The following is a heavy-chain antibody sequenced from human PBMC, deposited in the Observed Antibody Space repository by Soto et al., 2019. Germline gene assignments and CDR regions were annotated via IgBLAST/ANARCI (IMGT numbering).Heavy chain of an antibody. CDR2: ISSSSSTI. CDR1: GFTFSSYS. Sequence: GGSLRLSSAASGFTFSSYSMNWVRQAPGKGLEWVSYISSSSSTIYYADSVKGRFTISRDNAKNSLYLQMNSLRAEDTAVYYCASFGTTYEGILWGQGTLVTVSS. V-gene: IGHV3-48*04. CDR3: ASFGTTYEGIL. D-gene: IGHD1-7*01. J-gene: IGHJ4*02.